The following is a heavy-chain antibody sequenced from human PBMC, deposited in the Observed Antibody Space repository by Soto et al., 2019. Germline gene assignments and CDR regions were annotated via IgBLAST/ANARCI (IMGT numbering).Heavy chain of an antibody. D-gene: IGHD3-10*01. Sequence: LGGSLRLSCAASGFSLSHYWMHWVRQAPGKGLVWVSRISPDGRTTTYADSVKGRFTISRDNAKSTLYLQMNSLTVEDGAVYYCADSWLPTSYWGPGTLVTVSS. CDR2: ISPDGRTT. CDR1: GFSLSHYW. V-gene: IGHV3-74*01. J-gene: IGHJ4*02. CDR3: ADSWLPTSY.